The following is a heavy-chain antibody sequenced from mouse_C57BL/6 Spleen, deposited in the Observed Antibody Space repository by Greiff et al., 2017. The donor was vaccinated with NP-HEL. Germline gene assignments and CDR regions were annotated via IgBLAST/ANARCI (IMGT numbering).Heavy chain of an antibody. CDR3: AKRDYDYDEGYYAMDY. J-gene: IGHJ4*01. CDR1: GYSITSGYY. D-gene: IGHD2-4*01. CDR2: ISYDGSN. Sequence: ESGPGLVKPSQSLSLTCSVTGYSITSGYYWNWIRQFPGNKLEWMGYISYDGSNNYNPSLKNRISITRDTSKNQFFLKLNSVTTEDTATYYCAKRDYDYDEGYYAMDYWGQGTSVTVSS. V-gene: IGHV3-6*01.